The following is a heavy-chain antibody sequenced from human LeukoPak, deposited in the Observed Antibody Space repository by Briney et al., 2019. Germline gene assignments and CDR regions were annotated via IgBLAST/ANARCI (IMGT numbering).Heavy chain of an antibody. CDR1: GFTFSSYA. D-gene: IGHD3-22*01. Sequence: GGSLRLSCAASGFTFSSYAMHWVRQAPGKGLEWVAVISYDGSNKYYADSVKGRFTISRDNSKNTLYLQMNSLKAEDTAVYYCARDRNYYDSSGYLDYWGQGTLVTVSS. CDR2: ISYDGSNK. J-gene: IGHJ4*02. V-gene: IGHV3-30*04. CDR3: ARDRNYYDSSGYLDY.